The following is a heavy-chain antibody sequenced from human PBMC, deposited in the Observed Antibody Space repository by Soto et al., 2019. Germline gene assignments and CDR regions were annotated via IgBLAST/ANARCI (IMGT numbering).Heavy chain of an antibody. V-gene: IGHV3-7*01. CDR2: LRQDGGEK. Sequence: EVQLVESGGGLVQPGGPRSPSGEPSDSPFVSFGLSWVGRAQGRGRGGGATLRQDGGEKYYVDSVKGRFTIPRDNAKNSLYLQMNSLRAEDTAVYYCAREVTSGYEWFPYGIDAFDIWGQGTMVTVSS. D-gene: IGHD5-12*01. CDR1: DSPFVSFG. J-gene: IGHJ3*02. CDR3: AREVTSGYEWFPYGIDAFDI.